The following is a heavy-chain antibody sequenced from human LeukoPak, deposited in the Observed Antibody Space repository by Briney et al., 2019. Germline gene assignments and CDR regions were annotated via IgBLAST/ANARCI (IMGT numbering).Heavy chain of an antibody. CDR1: GFTFSSYA. CDR3: AKDLGEGAWELPAVDY. V-gene: IGHV3-23*01. J-gene: IGHJ4*02. D-gene: IGHD1-26*01. Sequence: GGSLRLSCAASGFTFSSYAMSWVRQAPGKGLEWVSAISGSGGSTYYADSVKGRFTISRDNSKNTLYLQMNSLRAEDTAVYYCAKDLGEGAWELPAVDYWGQGTLVTVSS. CDR2: ISGSGGST.